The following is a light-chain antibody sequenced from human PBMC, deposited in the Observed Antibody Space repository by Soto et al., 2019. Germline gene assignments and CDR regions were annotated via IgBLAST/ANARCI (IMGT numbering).Light chain of an antibody. V-gene: IGKV1-5*01. CDR1: QSISSW. Sequence: DIQMTQSPSTLSASVGDRVTITCRASQSISSWLAWYQQKPGKAPKLLIYDVSSLKSGVPSRFSGSGSGTEFTLTISSLQPDDFATYYCQQYNTYPRTFGQGTKVEFK. CDR2: DVS. J-gene: IGKJ1*01. CDR3: QQYNTYPRT.